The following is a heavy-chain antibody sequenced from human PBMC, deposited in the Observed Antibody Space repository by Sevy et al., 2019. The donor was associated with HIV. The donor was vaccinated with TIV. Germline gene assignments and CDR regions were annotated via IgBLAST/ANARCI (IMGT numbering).Heavy chain of an antibody. Sequence: ASVKVSCKASGYTFTSYGISWVRQAPGQGLEWMGWISAYNGNTNYAQKLQGRVTMTTDTSTSTAYMELRSLRSDETAVYYCSRDLGTAMVRYYFDYWGQGTLVTVSS. J-gene: IGHJ4*02. V-gene: IGHV1-18*04. CDR1: GYTFTSYG. CDR3: SRDLGTAMVRYYFDY. CDR2: ISAYNGNT. D-gene: IGHD5-18*01.